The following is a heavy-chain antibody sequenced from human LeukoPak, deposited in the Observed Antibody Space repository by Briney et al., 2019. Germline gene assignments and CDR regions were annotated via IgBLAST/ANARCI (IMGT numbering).Heavy chain of an antibody. CDR3: ASYQLKDAFDI. Sequence: GKSLRLSCAASGFTFSGYGMHWVRQAPGKGLEGVTVIWSDGSNKYYADSVKGRFTISRDNAKNSLYLQMNSLRAEDTAVYYCASYQLKDAFDIWGQGTMVTVSS. J-gene: IGHJ3*02. V-gene: IGHV3-33*03. CDR2: IWSDGSNK. CDR1: GFTFSGYG. D-gene: IGHD2-2*01.